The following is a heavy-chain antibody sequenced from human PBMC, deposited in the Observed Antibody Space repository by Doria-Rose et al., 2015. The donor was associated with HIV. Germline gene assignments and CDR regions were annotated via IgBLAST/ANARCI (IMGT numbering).Heavy chain of an antibody. CDR2: IISDDER. CDR1: GVSLSSPGMG. J-gene: IGHJ4*02. V-gene: IGHV2-26*01. D-gene: IGHD6-13*01. CDR3: ARIKSSRWYHKYYFDF. Sequence: SGPVLVKPTETLTLTCTVSGVSLSSPGMGVSWIRQPPGKALEWLANIISDDERSFKTSLKSRLTISRGTSKSQVVITMTDMDPVDTATYYCARIKSSRWYHKYYFDFWGQGTLVIVSA.